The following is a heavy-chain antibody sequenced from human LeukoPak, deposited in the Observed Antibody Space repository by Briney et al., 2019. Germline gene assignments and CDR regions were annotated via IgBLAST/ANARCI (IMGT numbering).Heavy chain of an antibody. CDR2: INHSGST. CDR3: AVGSGSSMGNWFDP. J-gene: IGHJ5*02. D-gene: IGHD3-10*01. Sequence: ASETLSLTCAVYGGSFSGYYWSWIRQPPGQGLEWIGEINHSGSTNYNPSLKSRVTISVDTSKNQFSLKLSSVTAADTAVYYCAVGSGSSMGNWFDPWGQGTLVTVSS. V-gene: IGHV4-34*01. CDR1: GGSFSGYY.